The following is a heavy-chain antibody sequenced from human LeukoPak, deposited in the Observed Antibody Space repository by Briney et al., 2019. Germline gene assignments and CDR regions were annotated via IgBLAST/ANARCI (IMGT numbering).Heavy chain of an antibody. V-gene: IGHV3-74*01. J-gene: IGHJ6*03. D-gene: IGHD2-15*01. CDR3: ARYCSGGSCYSGDYYYYYYMDV. CDR2: INSDGSST. CDR1: GFTFSSYW. Sequence: GGSLRLSCAASGFTFSSYWMHWVRQAPGKGLVWVSRINSDGSSTSYADSVKGRFTISRDNAKNTLYLQMNSLRAEDTAVYYCARYCSGGSCYSGDYYYYYYMDVWGKGTTVTVSS.